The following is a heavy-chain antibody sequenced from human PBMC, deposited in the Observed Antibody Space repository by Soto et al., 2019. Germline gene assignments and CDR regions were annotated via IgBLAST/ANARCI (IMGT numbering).Heavy chain of an antibody. CDR3: ARGNVVAIDY. V-gene: IGHV4-30-2*01. D-gene: IGHD2-21*01. J-gene: IGHJ4*02. Sequence: PSETLSLTCTVSGGSISSSTYSWGWIRQPPGKGLEWIGYIYHSGSTYYNPSLKSRVTISVDRSKNQFSLKLSSVTAAATAVYYCARGNVVAIDYWGQGTLVTVSS. CDR2: IYHSGST. CDR1: GGSISSSTYS.